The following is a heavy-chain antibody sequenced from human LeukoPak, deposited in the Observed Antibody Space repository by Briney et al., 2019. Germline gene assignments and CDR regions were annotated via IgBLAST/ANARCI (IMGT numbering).Heavy chain of an antibody. CDR1: GFTVSSNY. CDR2: IYSGGST. CDR3: ARGRAGYSSSWYYFDY. D-gene: IGHD6-13*01. Sequence: PGGSLRLSCAASGFTVSSNYVSWVRQAPGKGLEWVSVIYSGGSTYYADSVKGRFTISRDNSKNTLYLQMNSLRAEDTAVYYCARGRAGYSSSWYYFDYWGQGTLVTVSS. V-gene: IGHV3-53*01. J-gene: IGHJ4*02.